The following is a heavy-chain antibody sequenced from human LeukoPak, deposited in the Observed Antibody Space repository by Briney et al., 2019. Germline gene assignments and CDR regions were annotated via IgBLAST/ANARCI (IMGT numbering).Heavy chain of an antibody. V-gene: IGHV4-39*01. CDR1: GDSISSSTYY. D-gene: IGHD6-6*01. CDR3: AGHRLSTTSGEGPTFFDF. Sequence: SETLSLTCSVSGDSISSSTYYWGWIRQPPGRGLEWIGSIYYSGSTYQNPSLKSRAIIFVDTSKKQVSLKLTSVTAADTAVYYCAGHRLSTTSGEGPTFFDFWGQGTQVTVSS. J-gene: IGHJ4*02. CDR2: IYYSGST.